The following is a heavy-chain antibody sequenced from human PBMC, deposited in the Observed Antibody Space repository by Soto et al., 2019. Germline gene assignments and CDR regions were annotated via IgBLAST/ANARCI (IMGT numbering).Heavy chain of an antibody. Sequence: QVRLVESGGDVVQPGRSLRLSCAASGFTFTTYPMHWVRQAPGKGLEWVAVISSDGRDKYYADSVRGRFTISRDNSKNTLYTQMNSLRPEDTAVYYCAREMIAPEKYYYGMDVWGQGTTVTVSS. D-gene: IGHD3-22*01. CDR1: GFTFTTYP. CDR3: AREMIAPEKYYYGMDV. CDR2: ISSDGRDK. V-gene: IGHV3-30*04. J-gene: IGHJ6*02.